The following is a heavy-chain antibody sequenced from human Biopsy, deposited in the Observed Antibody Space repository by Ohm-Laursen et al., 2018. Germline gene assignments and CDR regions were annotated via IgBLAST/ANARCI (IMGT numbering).Heavy chain of an antibody. V-gene: IGHV4-38-2*01. D-gene: IGHD5-12*01. CDR3: ARVAGGYAYYYGMDV. CDR1: GYSVTNDYY. Sequence: TLSLTCAVSGYSVTNDYYWGWIPQPPGKGLEWIGNIYYDGITYYNPSLKSRVAMSVDTSKNQFSLRLTSVTAADTAVYYCARVAGGYAYYYGMDVWGQGTTVSVSS. CDR2: IYYDGIT. J-gene: IGHJ6*02.